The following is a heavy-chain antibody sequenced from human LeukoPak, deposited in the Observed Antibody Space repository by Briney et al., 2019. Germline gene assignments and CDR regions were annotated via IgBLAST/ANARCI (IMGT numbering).Heavy chain of an antibody. Sequence: KPSETLSLTCTVSGGSISSYYWSWIRQPPGKGLEWIGEINHSGSTNYNPSLKSRVTISVDTSKNQFSLKLSSVTAADTAVYYCAIPNLYSSSSSVGAFDIWGQGTMVTVSS. CDR1: GGSISSYY. J-gene: IGHJ3*02. D-gene: IGHD6-6*01. CDR3: AIPNLYSSSSSVGAFDI. CDR2: INHSGST. V-gene: IGHV4-34*01.